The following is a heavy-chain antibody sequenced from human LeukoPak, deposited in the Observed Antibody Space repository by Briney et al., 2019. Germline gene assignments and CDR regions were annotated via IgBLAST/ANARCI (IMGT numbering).Heavy chain of an antibody. CDR2: MSPNTGKT. D-gene: IGHD3-3*01. Sequence: GASVKVSCKTSGYSFTNLDINWVRQATGQGLEWMGKMSPNTGKTGYAQKFQDRVTITSDTSINTVYMELSSLRSDDTAVYYCARTFVDFWSGYYRRDWLDPWGQGTLVTVSS. CDR3: ARTFVDFWSGYYRRDWLDP. CDR1: GYSFTNLD. V-gene: IGHV1-8*03. J-gene: IGHJ5*02.